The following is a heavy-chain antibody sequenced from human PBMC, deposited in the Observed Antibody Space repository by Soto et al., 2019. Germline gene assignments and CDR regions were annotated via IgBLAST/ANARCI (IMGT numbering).Heavy chain of an antibody. CDR2: ITSRSDYI. J-gene: IGHJ4*02. Sequence: EVQLVESGGGLVKPGGSLRLSGAASGFTFSAYSMSWVRQAPGKGLEWVSSITSRSDYIYYADSLKGRFTISRDNAKNALYLQMHSLSAEDTAFYYCARVDGYTYPNDYWGQGTLVTVSS. CDR1: GFTFSAYS. V-gene: IGHV3-21*02. D-gene: IGHD5-12*01. CDR3: ARVDGYTYPNDY.